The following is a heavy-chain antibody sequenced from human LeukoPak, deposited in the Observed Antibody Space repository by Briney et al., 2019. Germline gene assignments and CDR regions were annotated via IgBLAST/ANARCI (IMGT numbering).Heavy chain of an antibody. J-gene: IGHJ4*02. CDR2: IYYSGTT. CDR1: GGSISSYY. D-gene: IGHD6-13*01. V-gene: IGHV4-59*08. CDR3: ARLVLVPRSYYFDY. Sequence: SDTLSLTCTVSGGSISSYYLSWIRQPPGKGLEWIGCIYYSGTTNYNPSLKSRVTISGDTSKNKFSLKLSCVTAADTAVYYGARLVLVPRSYYFDYWGQGTLVTVSS.